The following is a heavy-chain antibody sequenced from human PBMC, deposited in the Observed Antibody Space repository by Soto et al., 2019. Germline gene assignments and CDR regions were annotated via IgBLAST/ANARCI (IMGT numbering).Heavy chain of an antibody. CDR1: GFTFSSYA. V-gene: IGHV3-30-3*01. CDR2: ISYDGSNK. CDR3: AGAIYCSSTSCSYFDY. D-gene: IGHD2-2*01. J-gene: IGHJ4*02. Sequence: QVQLVESGGGVVQPGRSLRLSCAASGFTFSSYAMHWVRQAPGKGLXXXAVISYDGSNKYYADSVKGRFTISRDNSKNTLYLQMNSLRAEDTAVYYCAGAIYCSSTSCSYFDYWGQGTLVTVSS.